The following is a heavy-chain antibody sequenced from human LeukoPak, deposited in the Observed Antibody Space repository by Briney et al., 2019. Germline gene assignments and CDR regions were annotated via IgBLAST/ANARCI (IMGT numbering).Heavy chain of an antibody. J-gene: IGHJ5*02. D-gene: IGHD3-22*01. CDR1: GYTFTGYY. V-gene: IGHV1-2*06. CDR3: AGAQYYYDSSSYNWFDP. Sequence: ASVKVSCKASGYTFTGYYMHWVRQAPGQGLEWMGRINPNSGGTNYAQKFQGRVTMTRDTSISTAYMELSRLRSDDTAVYYCAGAQYYYDSSSYNWFDPWGQGTLVTVSS. CDR2: INPNSGGT.